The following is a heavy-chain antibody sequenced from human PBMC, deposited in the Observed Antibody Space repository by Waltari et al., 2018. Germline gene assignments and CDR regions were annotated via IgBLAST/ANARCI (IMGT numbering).Heavy chain of an antibody. J-gene: IGHJ4*02. Sequence: QVQLQQWGAGLLKPSETLSLTCAVYGGSFSGYYWSWIGKHPGKGLEWIGEINHSGSTNYNPSLKSRVTISVDTSKNQFSLKLSSVTAADTAVYYCARFDRGGYSSSSTSYYFDYWGQGTLVTVSS. CDR1: GGSFSGYY. CDR2: INHSGST. D-gene: IGHD6-13*01. CDR3: ARFDRGGYSSSSTSYYFDY. V-gene: IGHV4-34*01.